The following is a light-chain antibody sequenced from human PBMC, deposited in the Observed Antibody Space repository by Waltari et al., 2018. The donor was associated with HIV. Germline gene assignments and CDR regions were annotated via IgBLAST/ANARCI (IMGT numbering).Light chain of an antibody. CDR1: SRSIASNY. Sequence: FILTQPHSVSGSPGKTVNISCTRSSRSIASNYEQWFPQRPGSAPINVIYQNNQRASGVADRFSGSIDRSSNSASLTISGLKTEDEADFFCQSYDTSNSHWVFGGGTKLTVL. J-gene: IGLJ3*02. V-gene: IGLV6-57*03. CDR2: QNN. CDR3: QSYDTSNSHWV.